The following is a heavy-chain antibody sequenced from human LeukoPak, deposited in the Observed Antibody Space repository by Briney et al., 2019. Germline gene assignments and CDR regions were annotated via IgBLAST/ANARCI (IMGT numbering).Heavy chain of an antibody. V-gene: IGHV1-8*01. J-gene: IGHJ6*02. CDR3: ARVQGRPYYYGMDV. CDR1: GYTFTSYD. CDR2: MNPNSGNT. Sequence: ASVKVSCKASGYTFTSYDINWVRQATGQGIEWMGWMNPNSGNTGYAQKFQGRVTMTRNTSISTAYMELSSLRSEDTAVYYCARVQGRPYYYGMDVWGQGTTVTVSS.